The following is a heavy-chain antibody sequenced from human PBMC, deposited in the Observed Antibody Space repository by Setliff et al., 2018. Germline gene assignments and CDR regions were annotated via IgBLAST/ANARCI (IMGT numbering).Heavy chain of an antibody. CDR2: IYGGAST. CDR1: GGSVTSSNNY. J-gene: IGHJ3*02. V-gene: IGHV4-61*10. D-gene: IGHD2-21*01. Sequence: PSETLSLTCSVSGGSVTSSNNYWSWIRQPAGKGLEWIGHIYGGASTGYSPSLRGRVSISVDTSNNQFSLKLSSVTAADTAVYYCARVALVVVIRNAFDIWGQGTMVTVSS. CDR3: ARVALVVVIRNAFDI.